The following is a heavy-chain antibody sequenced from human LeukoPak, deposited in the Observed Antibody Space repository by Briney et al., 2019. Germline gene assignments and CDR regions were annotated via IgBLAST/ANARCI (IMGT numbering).Heavy chain of an antibody. CDR3: ARIDGTTVSVCYFDY. Sequence: PGESLKISCKGSGYSFTNYWIGWVRQMPGKGLEWMGIIYPGDSDTRYSPSFQGQVTISADKSISTAYLQWSSLKASDTAMYYCARIDGTTVSVCYFDYWGQGTLVTVSS. CDR1: GYSFTNYW. D-gene: IGHD4-11*01. V-gene: IGHV5-51*01. CDR2: IYPGDSDT. J-gene: IGHJ4*02.